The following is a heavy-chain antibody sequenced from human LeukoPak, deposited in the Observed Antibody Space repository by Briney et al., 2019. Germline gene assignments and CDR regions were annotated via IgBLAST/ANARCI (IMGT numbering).Heavy chain of an antibody. Sequence: SETLSLTCAVSGGSISSSNWWSWVRQPPGKGLEWIGEIYHSGSTNYNPSLKSRVTISVDKSKNQFSLKLSSVTAADTAVYYCAREPYYDSSGYPNLFDPWGQGTLVTVSS. CDR1: GGSISSSNW. D-gene: IGHD3-22*01. V-gene: IGHV4-4*02. J-gene: IGHJ5*02. CDR3: AREPYYDSSGYPNLFDP. CDR2: IYHSGST.